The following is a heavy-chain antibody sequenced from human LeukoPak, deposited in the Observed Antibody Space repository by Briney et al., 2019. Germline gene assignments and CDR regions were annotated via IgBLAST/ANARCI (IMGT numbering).Heavy chain of an antibody. V-gene: IGHV4-34*01. CDR1: GGSISSYY. D-gene: IGHD3-16*02. J-gene: IGHJ4*02. CDR2: INHSGST. Sequence: SETLSLTCTVSGGSISSYYWSWIRQPPGKGLEWIGEINHSGSTNYNPSLKSRVTISVDTSKNQFSLKLSSVTAADTAVYYCARGISPLSDDYVWGSYRHFDYWGQGTLVTVSS. CDR3: ARGISPLSDDYVWGSYRHFDY.